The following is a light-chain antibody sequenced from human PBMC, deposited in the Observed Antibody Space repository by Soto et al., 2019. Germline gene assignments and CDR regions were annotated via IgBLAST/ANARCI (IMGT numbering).Light chain of an antibody. CDR3: QQYYSTPFT. Sequence: DIVMTQSPDSLAVSLGERATINCKSSQSVLYSSNNKNYLAWYQQKPGQPTKLLIYWASIRESGVPDRFSGSGSGTDFTLTISSLQAEDVAVYHCQQYYSTPFTFGPGTKVDIK. J-gene: IGKJ3*01. CDR2: WAS. V-gene: IGKV4-1*01. CDR1: QSVLYSSNNKNY.